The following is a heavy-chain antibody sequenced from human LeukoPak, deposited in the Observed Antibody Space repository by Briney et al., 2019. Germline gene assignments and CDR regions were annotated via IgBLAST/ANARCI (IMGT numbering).Heavy chain of an antibody. J-gene: IGHJ4*02. CDR2: ISYDGSNK. Sequence: PGGSLRLSCAASGFTFSSYGMHWVRQAPGKGLEWVAVISYDGSNKYYADSVKGRFTISRDNSKNTLYLQMNSLRAEDTAVYYCAKEDYYYDSSGQQSAKIFDYWGQGTLVIVSS. V-gene: IGHV3-30*18. CDR1: GFTFSSYG. D-gene: IGHD3-22*01. CDR3: AKEDYYYDSSGQQSAKIFDY.